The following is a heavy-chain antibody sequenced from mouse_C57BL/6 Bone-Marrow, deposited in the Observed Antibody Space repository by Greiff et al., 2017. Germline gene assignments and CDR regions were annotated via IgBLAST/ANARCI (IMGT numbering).Heavy chain of an antibody. V-gene: IGHV10-1*01. Sequence: DVKLQESGGGLVQPKGSLKLSCAASGFSFNTYAMNWVRQAPGKGLEWVARIRSKSNNYATYYADSVKDRFTISRDDSESMLYLQMNNLKTEDTARYYCVSFLAWFAYWGQGTLVTVSA. CDR2: IRSKSNNYAT. CDR1: GFSFNTYA. J-gene: IGHJ3*01. CDR3: VSFLAWFAY.